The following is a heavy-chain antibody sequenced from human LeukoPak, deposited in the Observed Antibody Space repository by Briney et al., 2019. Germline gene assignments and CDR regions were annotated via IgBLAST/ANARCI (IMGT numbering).Heavy chain of an antibody. CDR2: IYSGGST. Sequence: ETLSLTCTVSGGSISSSSYYWGWIRQPPGKGLEWVSVIYSGGSTYYADSVKGRFTISRDNSKNTLYLQMNSLRAEDTAVYYCARWALYYYDSSGYIPFGAFDIWGQGTMVTVSS. D-gene: IGHD3-22*01. CDR3: ARWALYYYDSSGYIPFGAFDI. J-gene: IGHJ3*02. V-gene: IGHV3-53*01. CDR1: GGSISSSSYY.